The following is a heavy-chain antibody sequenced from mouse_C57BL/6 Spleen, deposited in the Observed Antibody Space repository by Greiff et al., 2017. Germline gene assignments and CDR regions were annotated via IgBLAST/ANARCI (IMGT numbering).Heavy chain of an antibody. D-gene: IGHD2-3*01. V-gene: IGHV1-4*01. CDR2: INPSSGYT. J-gene: IGHJ3*01. CDR3: ARGLYDGYYGFAY. Sequence: QVQLKQSGAELARPGASVKMSCKASGYTFTSYTMHWVKQRPGQGLEWIGYINPSSGYTKYNQKFKDKATLTADKSSSTAYMQLSSLTSEDSAVYYCARGLYDGYYGFAYWGQGTLVTVSA. CDR1: GYTFTSYT.